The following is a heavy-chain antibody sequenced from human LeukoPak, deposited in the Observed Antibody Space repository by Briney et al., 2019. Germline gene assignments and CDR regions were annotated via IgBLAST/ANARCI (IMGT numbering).Heavy chain of an antibody. CDR1: GYTFTGYY. CDR3: ARDQGGDHSGDY. V-gene: IGHV1-2*06. D-gene: IGHD2-21*01. Sequence: ASVKVSCKASGYTFTGYYMRWVRQAPGQGLEWMGRINPNSGGTNYAQKFQGRVTMTRDTSISTAYMELSRLRSDDTAVYYCARDQGGDHSGDYWGQGTLVTVSS. CDR2: INPNSGGT. J-gene: IGHJ4*02.